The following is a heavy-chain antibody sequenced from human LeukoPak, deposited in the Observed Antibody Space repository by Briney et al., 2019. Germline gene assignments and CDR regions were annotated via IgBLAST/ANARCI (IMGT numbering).Heavy chain of an antibody. V-gene: IGHV1-24*01. CDR2: FDPEDGET. J-gene: IGHJ6*02. D-gene: IGHD3-22*01. CDR3: ATAPYDSSGYFYYGMDV. Sequence: ASVKVSCKVSGYTLTESSMHWVRQAPGKGLEWMGGFDPEDGETIYAQKFQGRVTMTEDTSTDTAYMELSSLRSEDTAVYYCATAPYDSSGYFYYGMDVWGQGTTVTVSS. CDR1: GYTLTESS.